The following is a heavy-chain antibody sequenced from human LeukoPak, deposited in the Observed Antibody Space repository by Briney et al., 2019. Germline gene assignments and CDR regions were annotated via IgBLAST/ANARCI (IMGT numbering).Heavy chain of an antibody. Sequence: ASVKVSCKASGATFSNYSLNWVRQAPGQGLEWMGRIIPVLSATNYAQKFQDRVTITADKSTGTAYMELSGLRSDDTAVYYCARPAIPYYYGSGTTGHYWGQGTLVVVSA. J-gene: IGHJ4*02. CDR3: ARPAIPYYYGSGTTGHY. CDR1: GATFSNYS. V-gene: IGHV1-69*08. D-gene: IGHD3-10*01. CDR2: IIPVLSAT.